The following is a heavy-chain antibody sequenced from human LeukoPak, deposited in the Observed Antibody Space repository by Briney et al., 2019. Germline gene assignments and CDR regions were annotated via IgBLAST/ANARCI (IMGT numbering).Heavy chain of an antibody. J-gene: IGHJ3*02. CDR2: IYSSGTT. CDR3: AREYGDYSHDAFDI. CDR1: GGSISDFY. Sequence: SETLSLTCTVSGGSISDFYWSWIRQPPGEGLEWIGYIYSSGTTNYNYSFKSRVSISIDTSKNQFSLKLSSVTAADTAVYYCAREYGDYSHDAFDIWGQGTMVTVSS. V-gene: IGHV4-59*01. D-gene: IGHD4-17*01.